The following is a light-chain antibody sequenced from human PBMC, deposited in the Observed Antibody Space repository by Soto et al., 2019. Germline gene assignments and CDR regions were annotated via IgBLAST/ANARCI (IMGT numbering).Light chain of an antibody. CDR1: SSNIGAGYA. CDR2: GNS. Sequence: QSVLTQPPSGSGAPGQRVTFSCTGRSSNIGAGYAVHWYQQRPGTAPKRLIEGNSYRPSGVPERFSGSQSGTSASLAITVLRAEDEADYYCKSYDNSITVVVFGGGTKLTVL. V-gene: IGLV1-40*01. J-gene: IGLJ2*01. CDR3: KSYDNSITVVV.